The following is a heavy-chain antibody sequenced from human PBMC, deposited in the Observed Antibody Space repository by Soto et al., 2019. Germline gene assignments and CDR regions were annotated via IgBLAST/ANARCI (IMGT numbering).Heavy chain of an antibody. V-gene: IGHV1-46*01. CDR3: ARSPYGSGSYYDGPSMDV. CDR2: INPSGGST. Sequence: ASVKVSCKASGYTFTSYYMHWVRQAPGQGLEWMGIINPSGGSTSYSQKFQGRVTMTRGTSTSTVDMELSSLRSEDTAVYYCARSPYGSGSYYDGPSMDVWGQGTTVTVSS. CDR1: GYTFTSYY. J-gene: IGHJ6*02. D-gene: IGHD3-10*01.